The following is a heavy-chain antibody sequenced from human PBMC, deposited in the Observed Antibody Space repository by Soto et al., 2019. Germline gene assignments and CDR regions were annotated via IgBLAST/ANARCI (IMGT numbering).Heavy chain of an antibody. CDR2: IIPIFGTA. CDR1: GGTFSSYA. CDR3: ASNRMGGGSPKVYGMDV. D-gene: IGHD2-15*01. J-gene: IGHJ6*02. V-gene: IGHV1-69*13. Sequence: GASVKVSCKASGGTFSSYAISWVRQAPGQGLEWMGGIIPIFGTANYAQKFQGRVTITADESTSTAYMELSSLRSEDTAVYYCASNRMGGGSPKVYGMDVWGQGTTVTVSS.